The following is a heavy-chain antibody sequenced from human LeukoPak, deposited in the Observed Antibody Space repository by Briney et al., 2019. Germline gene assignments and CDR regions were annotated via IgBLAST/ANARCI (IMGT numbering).Heavy chain of an antibody. Sequence: GGSLRLSCAASGXTFSSFWVHWVRQAPGEGLVWVSRINGAGSITTYADSVKGRFTISRDNAKNTLYLQMSSLRAEDTAVYYCTRAVAVTASDSWGQGTLVTVSS. J-gene: IGHJ4*02. CDR2: INGAGSIT. D-gene: IGHD2-21*02. CDR3: TRAVAVTASDS. CDR1: GXTFSSFW. V-gene: IGHV3-74*01.